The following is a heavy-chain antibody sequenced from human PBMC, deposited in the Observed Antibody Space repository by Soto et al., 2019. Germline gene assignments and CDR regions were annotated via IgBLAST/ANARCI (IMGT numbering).Heavy chain of an antibody. V-gene: IGHV1-46*03. D-gene: IGHD6-6*01. J-gene: IGHJ6*03. CDR2: INPNGGST. CDR1: GYTFINYY. Sequence: QVQLVQSGAEVKKPGASVKVSCKASGYTFINYYIHWVLQAPGQGLEWMGVINPNGGSTVYAQKFQRRVTLTRDTSTSTVYVELSSLRSDDTAVYFCVRATAARQRDYSYHYYLHIWGKGTTVTVSS. CDR3: VRATAARQRDYSYHYYLHI.